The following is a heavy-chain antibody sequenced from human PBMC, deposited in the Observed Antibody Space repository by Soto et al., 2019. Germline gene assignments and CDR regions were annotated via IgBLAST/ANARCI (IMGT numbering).Heavy chain of an antibody. D-gene: IGHD6-13*01. CDR2: IYYSGST. V-gene: IGHV4-59*08. J-gene: IGHJ6*03. CDR1: GGSISSYY. Sequence: PSETLSLTCTVSGGSISSYYWSWIRQPPGKGLEWIGYIYYSGSTNYNPSLKSRVTISVDTSKNQFSLKLSSVTAADTAVYYCARIAAAGYYYYYYYMDVWGKGATVTVSS. CDR3: ARIAAAGYYYYYYYMDV.